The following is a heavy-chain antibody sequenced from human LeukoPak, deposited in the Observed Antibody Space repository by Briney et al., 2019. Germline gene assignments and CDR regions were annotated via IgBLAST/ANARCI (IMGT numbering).Heavy chain of an antibody. Sequence: GGSLRVSCAASGFTFSSYGMSWVRQAPGKGLVWVSGITGSGGSTYHADSVKGRFTISRDSSMNTVYLQMNNLRAEDTAVYYCAKVGYSGSYSAFEAFDYWGRGTLVTVSS. D-gene: IGHD1-26*01. J-gene: IGHJ4*02. CDR2: ITGSGGST. CDR1: GFTFSSYG. CDR3: AKVGYSGSYSAFEAFDY. V-gene: IGHV3-23*01.